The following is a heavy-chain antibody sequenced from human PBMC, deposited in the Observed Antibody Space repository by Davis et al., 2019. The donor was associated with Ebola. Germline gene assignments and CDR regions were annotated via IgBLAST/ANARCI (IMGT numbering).Heavy chain of an antibody. CDR1: GGSLSDYY. V-gene: IGHV4-38-2*01. CDR3: ARLGIVATF. CDR2: FYSGGST. J-gene: IGHJ4*02. D-gene: IGHD5-12*01. Sequence: PSETLSLTCGVYGGSLSDYYWGWIRQPPEKGLEWIGSFYSGGSTYYNPSLKSRVTISVDTSRNQFSLEVNSVTAADTAVYYCARLGIVATFWGQGTLVTVSS.